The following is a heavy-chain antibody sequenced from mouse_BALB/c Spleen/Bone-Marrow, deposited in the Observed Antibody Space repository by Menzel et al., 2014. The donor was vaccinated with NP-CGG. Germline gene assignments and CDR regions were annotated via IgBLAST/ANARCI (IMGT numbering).Heavy chain of an antibody. CDR3: ARLNYYGNLFV. CDR2: INPDSSTI. D-gene: IGHD1-1*01. CDR1: GFDFRRYW. J-gene: IGHJ1*01. Sequence: DVHLVESGGGLVQPGGSLKLSCAASGFDFRRYWMSWVRQAPGKGLEWIGEINPDSSTINYTPSLKDKFIISRDNAKSTLYLQMTKVRSEDTALYYCARLNYYGNLFVWGAGTTVTVSS. V-gene: IGHV4-1*02.